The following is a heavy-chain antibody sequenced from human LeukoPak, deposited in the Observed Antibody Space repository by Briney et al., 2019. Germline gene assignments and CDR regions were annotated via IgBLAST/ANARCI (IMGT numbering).Heavy chain of an antibody. CDR2: ISYDESKT. CDR1: GFTFSRYT. V-gene: IGHV3-30*07. D-gene: IGHD1-1*01. CDR3: AIDVQDDLDY. Sequence: PGRSLRLSCAASGFTFSRYTLDWVRQAPGKGLEWVAEISYDESKTYYADCVVGRFIDSSNNSKNTRYLQMNSLRAEDSAVYYCAIDVQDDLDYWGQGTLVTVSS. J-gene: IGHJ4*02.